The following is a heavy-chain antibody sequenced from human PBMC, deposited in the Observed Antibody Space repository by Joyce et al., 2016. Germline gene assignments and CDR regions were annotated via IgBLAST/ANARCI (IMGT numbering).Heavy chain of an antibody. D-gene: IGHD3-10*01. J-gene: IGHJ6*02. CDR3: ATSLPSRVGGFQFFGMDV. V-gene: IGHV4-61*01. CDR1: GDSFSGTSYY. CDR2: IYNSETT. Sequence: HLQESGPGLVMPSETLSLTCPISGDSFSGTSYYWSWLRQSPGKGLEWLGLIYNSETTHYKPTLGGRVSISVGAAKKQFSLRLTSVTSADTAVYYCATSLPSRVGGFQFFGMDVWGQGTTVIVS.